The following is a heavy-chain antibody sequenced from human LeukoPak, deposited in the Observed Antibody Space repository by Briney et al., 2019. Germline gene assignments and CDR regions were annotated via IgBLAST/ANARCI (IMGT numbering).Heavy chain of an antibody. V-gene: IGHV1-18*04. Sequence: ASVKVSCKASGYTFTGYNMHWVRQAPGQGLEWMGWISAYNGNTNYAQELQGRVTMTTDTSTSTAYMELRSLRSDDTAVYYCARDPRVVVVVVGPFSEYNWFDPWGQGTLVTVSS. CDR1: GYTFTGYN. D-gene: IGHD3-22*01. J-gene: IGHJ5*02. CDR3: ARDPRVVVVVVGPFSEYNWFDP. CDR2: ISAYNGNT.